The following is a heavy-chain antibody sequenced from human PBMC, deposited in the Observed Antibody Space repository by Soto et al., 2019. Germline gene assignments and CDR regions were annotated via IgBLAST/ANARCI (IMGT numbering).Heavy chain of an antibody. J-gene: IGHJ4*02. D-gene: IGHD6-19*01. CDR1: GFTFSSYA. Sequence: GGSLRLSCAASGFTFSSYAMHWVRQAPGKGLEWVAIISYDGGDKYFADSVKGRFSISRDSSKNTLYLQMNSLRAEDTAVYYCARVAVAGLPAFDYWGQGTLVTVSS. V-gene: IGHV3-30-3*01. CDR3: ARVAVAGLPAFDY. CDR2: ISYDGGDK.